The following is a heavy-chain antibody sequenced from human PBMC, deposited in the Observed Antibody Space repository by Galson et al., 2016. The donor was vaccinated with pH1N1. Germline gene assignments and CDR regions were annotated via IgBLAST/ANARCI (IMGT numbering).Heavy chain of an antibody. D-gene: IGHD3-22*01. V-gene: IGHV4-31*03. J-gene: IGHJ5*01. Sequence: CSVSGASVRSGGQYWTWIRQVPGKGLEWIGFIYYIGSTGYNPSLKSRVSMSLDMSKKQFSLNLRSVTAADTAVYYCARNAWDGSGLNYFDSWGQGILVSVSS. CDR3: ARNAWDGSGLNYFDS. CDR2: IYYIGST. CDR1: GASVRSGGQY.